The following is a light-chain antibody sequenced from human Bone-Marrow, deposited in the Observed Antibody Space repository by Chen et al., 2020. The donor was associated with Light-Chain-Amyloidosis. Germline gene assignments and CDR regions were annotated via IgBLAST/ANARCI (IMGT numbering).Light chain of an antibody. Sequence: QSALTQPASVSGSPGQSITISCTGTSSDVGGYNYVSWYQQHPGKAPKLMIYDVSNRPSGVSNRFYGSKSGNTASLTSSGLQAEDEADYYCSSYTSSSTQVFGGGTKLTVL. J-gene: IGLJ2*01. CDR3: SSYTSSSTQV. CDR2: DVS. CDR1: SSDVGGYNY. V-gene: IGLV2-14*01.